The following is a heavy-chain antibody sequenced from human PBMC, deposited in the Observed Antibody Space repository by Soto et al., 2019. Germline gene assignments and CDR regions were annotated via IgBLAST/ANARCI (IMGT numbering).Heavy chain of an antibody. CDR2: ISGSGGST. Sequence: GGSLRLSCAASGFTFSSYAMSWVRQAPGKGLEWVSAISGSGGSTYYADSVKGRFTISRDNSKNTLYLQMNSLRAEDTAVYYCAKGVGGSGSRWPLDAFDIWGQGTMVTVSS. CDR1: GFTFSSYA. V-gene: IGHV3-23*01. CDR3: AKGVGGSGSRWPLDAFDI. J-gene: IGHJ3*02. D-gene: IGHD1-26*01.